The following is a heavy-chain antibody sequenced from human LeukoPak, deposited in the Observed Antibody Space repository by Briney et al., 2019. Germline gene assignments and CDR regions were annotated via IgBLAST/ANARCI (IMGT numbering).Heavy chain of an antibody. CDR1: GYTFTGYY. CDR2: INPNSGGT. CDR3: ARGPDYYGSGSYLDY. D-gene: IGHD3-10*01. Sequence: ASVKVSCKASGYTFTGYYMHWVRQAPGQGLEWMGWINPNSGGTNYAQKFQGWVTMTRDTSISTAYMELSRLRSDDTAVYYCARGPDYYGSGSYLDYWGQGSLVTVSS. V-gene: IGHV1-2*04. J-gene: IGHJ4*02.